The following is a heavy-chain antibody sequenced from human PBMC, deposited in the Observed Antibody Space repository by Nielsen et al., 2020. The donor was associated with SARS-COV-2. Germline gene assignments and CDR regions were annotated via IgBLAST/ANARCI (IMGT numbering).Heavy chain of an antibody. CDR2: ISASGGNT. J-gene: IGHJ4*02. Sequence: GGSLRLSCTASGFTFSSYAMTWVRQAPGKGLEWVSTISASGGNTYYAESVKGRFTISRDNSKNTVSLQMNSLRAEDTAVYYCVRDSSVVIWSGYPVDWGQGTLVTVSS. D-gene: IGHD3-3*01. CDR3: VRDSSVVIWSGYPVD. CDR1: GFTFSSYA. V-gene: IGHV3-23*01.